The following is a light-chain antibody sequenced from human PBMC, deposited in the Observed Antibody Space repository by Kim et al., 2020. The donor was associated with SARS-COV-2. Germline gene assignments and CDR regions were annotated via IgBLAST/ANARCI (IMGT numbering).Light chain of an antibody. V-gene: IGLV1-47*01. CDR1: SSNIGSNY. Sequence: GQRVTISSSRSSSNIGSNYVYWYQQLPGTAPNLLIYRNNQRPSGVPDRFSGSKSGTSASLSISGLRSEDEADYYCAAWDDSLSGVVFGGGTQLTVL. CDR2: RNN. CDR3: AAWDDSLSGVV. J-gene: IGLJ2*01.